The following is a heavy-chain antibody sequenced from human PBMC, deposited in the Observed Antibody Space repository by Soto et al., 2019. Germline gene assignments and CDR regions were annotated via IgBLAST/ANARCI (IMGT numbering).Heavy chain of an antibody. CDR3: ARDRAVAGTWYDYYYYGMDV. J-gene: IGHJ6*02. D-gene: IGHD6-19*01. CDR2: IKQDGSEK. V-gene: IGHV3-7*03. CDR1: GFTFISYW. Sequence: GGSLRLSCGASGFTFISYWMSWVRRAPGKGLEWVANIKQDGSEKYYVDSVKGRFTISRDNAKNSLYLQMNSLRAEDTAVYYCARDRAVAGTWYDYYYYGMDVWGQGTTVTVSS.